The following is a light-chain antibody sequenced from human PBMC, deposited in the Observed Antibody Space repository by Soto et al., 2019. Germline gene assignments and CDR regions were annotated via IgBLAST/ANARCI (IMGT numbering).Light chain of an antibody. CDR1: QGIGTY. CDR3: QQYYSFPRT. V-gene: IGKV1D-8*01. J-gene: IGKJ5*01. Sequence: VIWMTQSPSSLSASTGDRVTISCRMSQGIGTYLAWYQQKLGTAPKLLIYAASTLQNGVPSRFSGSGSGTDFTLTISCLQSEDFATYYCQQYYSFPRTFGQGTRLEIK. CDR2: AAS.